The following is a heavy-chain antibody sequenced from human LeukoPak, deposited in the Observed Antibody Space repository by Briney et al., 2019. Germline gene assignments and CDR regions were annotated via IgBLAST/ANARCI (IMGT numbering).Heavy chain of an antibody. CDR2: IRYSGST. J-gene: IGHJ6*03. CDR3: ARESSSSRYFMDV. CDR1: GGSTRTSTSY. Sequence: SETLSLTCSVSGGSTRTSTSYWGWVRQPPGKGLEWIGSIRYSGSTYKNPSLKSRVTISMDTSKSQFSLKVTSLTAADSAVYFCARESSSSRYFMDVWGRGTTVTVSS. V-gene: IGHV4-39*07. D-gene: IGHD6-6*01.